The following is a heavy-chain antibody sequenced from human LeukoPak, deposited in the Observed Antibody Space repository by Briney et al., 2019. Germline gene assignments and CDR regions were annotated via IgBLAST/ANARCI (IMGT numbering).Heavy chain of an antibody. CDR1: GYSISSGYY. CDR3: AREYQPLSGWFDP. Sequence: PSETLSLTCTVSGYSISSGYYWGWIRPPPGKGLEWIGSIYHSGSTYYNPSLKSRVTISVDTSKNHFSPKLSSVTAGDRALYYCAREYQPLSGWFDPWGQGTLVTVSS. CDR2: IYHSGST. V-gene: IGHV4-38-2*02. D-gene: IGHD2-2*01. J-gene: IGHJ5*02.